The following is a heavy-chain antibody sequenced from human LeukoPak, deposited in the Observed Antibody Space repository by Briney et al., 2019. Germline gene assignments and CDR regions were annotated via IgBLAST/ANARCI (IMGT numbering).Heavy chain of an antibody. CDR2: NSAYNGNI. V-gene: IGHV1-18*01. D-gene: IGHD6-13*01. CDR3: ARDHAESSNWPSDY. CDR1: GYTFIRYG. Sequence: ASEKVSCKASGYTFIRYGITWVQQAPGQGLEWMGWNSAYNGNIDYAQKLQGRVSMTTDTSTSTAYMELTSLRSDDTAVYYCARDHAESSNWPSDYWGQGTLVTVSS. J-gene: IGHJ4*02.